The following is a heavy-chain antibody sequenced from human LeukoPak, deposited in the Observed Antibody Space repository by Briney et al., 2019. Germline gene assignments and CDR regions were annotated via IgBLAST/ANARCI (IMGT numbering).Heavy chain of an antibody. CDR2: TNPNSGGT. J-gene: IGHJ4*02. V-gene: IGHV1-2*06. CDR1: GYTFTGYY. Sequence: ASVKVSCKASGYTFTGYYMHWVRQAPGQGLEWMARTNPNSGGTNYAQKFQGRVTMTRDTSISTAYMELSRLRSDDTAVYYCARDLGAVAAGDYWGQGTLVTVSS. D-gene: IGHD6-19*01. CDR3: ARDLGAVAAGDY.